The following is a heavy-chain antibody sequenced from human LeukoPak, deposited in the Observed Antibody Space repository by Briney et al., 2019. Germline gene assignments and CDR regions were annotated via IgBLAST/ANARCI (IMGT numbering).Heavy chain of an antibody. D-gene: IGHD3-16*02. V-gene: IGHV4-59*12. CDR2: IYYSGST. J-gene: IGHJ4*02. CDR3: ASLPDYDYVWGSYRYTIDY. Sequence: SETLSLTCTVSGGSISSYYWSWIRQPPGKGLEWIGYIYYSGSTNYNPSLKSRISISVDTSKNQFSLKLSSVTAADTAVYYCASLPDYDYVWGSYRYTIDYWGQGTLVTVSS. CDR1: GGSISSYY.